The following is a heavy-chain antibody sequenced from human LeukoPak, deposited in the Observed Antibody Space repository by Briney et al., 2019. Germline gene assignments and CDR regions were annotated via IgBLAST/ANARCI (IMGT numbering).Heavy chain of an antibody. D-gene: IGHD2-15*01. Sequence: SVKVSCKASGGTFSSYAISWVRQAPGQGLKWMGGIIPIFGTANYAQKFQGRVTITADESTSTAYMELSSLRSEDTAVYYCARGWCSGGSCYSGFDYWGQGTLVTVSS. V-gene: IGHV1-69*13. J-gene: IGHJ4*02. CDR2: IIPIFGTA. CDR1: GGTFSSYA. CDR3: ARGWCSGGSCYSGFDY.